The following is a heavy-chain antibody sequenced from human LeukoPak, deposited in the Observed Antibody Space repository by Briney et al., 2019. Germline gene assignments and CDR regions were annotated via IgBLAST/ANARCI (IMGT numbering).Heavy chain of an antibody. CDR2: ISAYNGNT. V-gene: IGHV1-18*04. CDR3: ARDIVVVTAAPIVDAFDI. CDR1: GYSFTNYY. D-gene: IGHD2-21*02. Sequence: GASVRVSCKASGYSFTNYYMHWVRQAPGQGLEWMGWISAYNGNTNYAQKLQGRVTMTTDTSTSTAYMELRSLRSDDTAVYYCARDIVVVTAAPIVDAFDIWGQGTMVTVSS. J-gene: IGHJ3*02.